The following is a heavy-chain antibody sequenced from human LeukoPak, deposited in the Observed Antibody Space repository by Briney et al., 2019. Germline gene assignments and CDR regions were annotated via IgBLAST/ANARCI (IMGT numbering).Heavy chain of an antibody. CDR3: ARDSKRTYYYDNSGYPDAFDI. D-gene: IGHD3-22*01. CDR1: GFTFSSYG. CDR2: ISSSSRYI. Sequence: SGGSLRLSCAASGFTFSSYGINWVRQAPGKGLEWVSSISSSSRYIYYAASVRGRFTISRDNAKNSLYLQMNSLRAEDTAAYYCARDSKRTYYYDNSGYPDAFDIWGQGTMVTVSS. J-gene: IGHJ3*02. V-gene: IGHV3-21*01.